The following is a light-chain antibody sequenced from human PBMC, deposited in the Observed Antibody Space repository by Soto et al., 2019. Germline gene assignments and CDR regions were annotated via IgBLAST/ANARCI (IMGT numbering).Light chain of an antibody. CDR1: HSLLHSNGYNY. V-gene: IGKV2-28*01. Sequence: IVMTQSPLSLPVTPGEPASISCRSSHSLLHSNGYNYLDWYLQKPGQSPQLLIYLGSNRASGVPDRFSGSGSGTDFTLKISRVEAEDVGVYYCMQALQTPPTFGQGTKVDIK. CDR3: MQALQTPPT. CDR2: LGS. J-gene: IGKJ1*01.